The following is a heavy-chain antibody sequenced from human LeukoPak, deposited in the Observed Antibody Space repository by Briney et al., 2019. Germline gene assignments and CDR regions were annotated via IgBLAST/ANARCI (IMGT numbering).Heavy chain of an antibody. J-gene: IGHJ5*02. CDR3: ARLEMTTFAWGAGRFDP. V-gene: IGHV4-61*02. CDR1: GGSISSGSHY. CDR2: IYTSGST. D-gene: IGHD5-24*01. Sequence: PSETLSLTCTVSGGSISSGSHYWSWIRQPAGKGLEWIGRIYTSGSTKYNPSLKSRATISVDTSKNQFSLKLSSVTAADTAVYYCARLEMTTFAWGAGRFDPWGQGTLVTVSS.